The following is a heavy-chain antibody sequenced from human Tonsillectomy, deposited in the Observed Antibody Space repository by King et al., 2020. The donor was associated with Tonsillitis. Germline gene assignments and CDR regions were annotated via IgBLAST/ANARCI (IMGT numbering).Heavy chain of an antibody. CDR2: IGGSGSST. CDR3: AKDRDFWSPHGMDV. V-gene: IGHV3-23*04. D-gene: IGHD3-3*01. Sequence: VQLVESGGDLIQPGGSLRLSCAASGFTFSSYAMNWVRQAPGKGLEWVSGIGGSGSSTYYADSVEGRFAISRDNSKNTLYLQMNSLRAEDTAVYYCAKDRDFWSPHGMDVWGQGTTVTVSS. J-gene: IGHJ6*02. CDR1: GFTFSSYA.